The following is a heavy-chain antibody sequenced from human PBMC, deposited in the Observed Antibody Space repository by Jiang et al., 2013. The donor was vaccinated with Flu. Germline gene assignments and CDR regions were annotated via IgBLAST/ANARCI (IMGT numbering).Heavy chain of an antibody. CDR1: GYSFSNYW. V-gene: IGHV5-51*01. CDR3: ARPNGRQLWFWYFDL. J-gene: IGHJ2*01. Sequence: GAEVKKPGESLKISCKGSGYSFSNYWIGWVRQMPGKGLEWMGLIYPGDSDTRYGPSFQGQVTISADKSISTTYLQWSSLKASDTAMYYCARPNGRQLWFWYFDLWGPGTQVTVSS. CDR2: IYPGDSDT. D-gene: IGHD5-18*01.